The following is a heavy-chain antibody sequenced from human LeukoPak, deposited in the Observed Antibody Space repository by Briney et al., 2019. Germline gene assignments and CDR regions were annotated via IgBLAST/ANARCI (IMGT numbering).Heavy chain of an antibody. CDR3: ARGVNDFWSVSYYMDV. CDR2: MNPNSGNT. Sequence: ASVKVSCKASGYTFTSYDINWVRQATGQGLEWMGWMNPNSGNTGYAQKFQGRVTITRNTTISTAYMELSSLRSEDTAVYYCARGVNDFWSVSYYMDVWGKGTTVTVSS. CDR1: GYTFTSYD. V-gene: IGHV1-8*03. D-gene: IGHD3-3*01. J-gene: IGHJ6*03.